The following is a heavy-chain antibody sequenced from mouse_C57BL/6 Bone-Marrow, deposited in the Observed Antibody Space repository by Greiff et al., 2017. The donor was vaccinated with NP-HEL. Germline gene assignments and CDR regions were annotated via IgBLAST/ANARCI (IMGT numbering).Heavy chain of an antibody. CDR3: ASYDGYFDY. D-gene: IGHD2-3*01. V-gene: IGHV1-81*01. CDR2: IYPRSGNT. CDR1: GYTFTSYG. Sequence: QVQLQQSGAELARPGASVKLSCKASGYTFTSYGISWVKQRTGQGLEWIGEIYPRSGNTSYNEKFKGKATLTADKSSSTAYMELRSLTSEDSAVYFCASYDGYFDYWGQGTTLTVSS. J-gene: IGHJ2*01.